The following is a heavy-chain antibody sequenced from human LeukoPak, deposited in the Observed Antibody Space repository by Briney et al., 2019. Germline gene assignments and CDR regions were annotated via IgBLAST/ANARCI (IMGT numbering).Heavy chain of an antibody. V-gene: IGHV3-64D*06. CDR1: GFTFSSYA. D-gene: IGHD3-10*01. J-gene: IGHJ4*02. CDR2: ISSNGCST. CDR3: VKAPHYYGSGSYHDY. Sequence: GGSLRLSCSASGFTFSSYAMHWVRQAPGKGLEYVSAISSNGCSTYYADSVKGRFTISRDNSKNTLYLQMSSLRAEDTAVYYCVKAPHYYGSGSYHDYWGQGTLVTVSS.